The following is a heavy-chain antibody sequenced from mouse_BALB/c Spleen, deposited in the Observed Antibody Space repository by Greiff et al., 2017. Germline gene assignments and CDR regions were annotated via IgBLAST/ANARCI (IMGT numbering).Heavy chain of an antibody. V-gene: IGHV3-2*02. Sequence: EVQRVESGPGLVKPSQSLSLTCTVTGYSITSDYAWNWIRQFPGNKLEWMGYISYSGSTSYNPSLKSRISITRDTSKNQFFLQLNSVTTEDTATYYCARSDYYGSSYAMDYWGQGTSVTVSS. D-gene: IGHD1-1*01. CDR1: GYSITSDYA. CDR2: ISYSGST. J-gene: IGHJ4*01. CDR3: ARSDYYGSSYAMDY.